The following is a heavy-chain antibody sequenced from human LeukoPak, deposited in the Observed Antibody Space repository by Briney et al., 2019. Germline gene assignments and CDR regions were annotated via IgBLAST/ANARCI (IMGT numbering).Heavy chain of an antibody. J-gene: IGHJ4*02. CDR2: INHSGST. D-gene: IGHD4-23*01. CDR1: GGSFSGYY. CDR3: ANSANYGGNSGFFDY. Sequence: SETLSLTCAVYGGSFSGYYWSWIRQPPGKGLEWVGEINHSGSTNYNPSLKSRVTISVDTSKNQFSLKLTSVTAADTAVYYCANSANYGGNSGFFDYWGQGTLVTVSS. V-gene: IGHV4-34*01.